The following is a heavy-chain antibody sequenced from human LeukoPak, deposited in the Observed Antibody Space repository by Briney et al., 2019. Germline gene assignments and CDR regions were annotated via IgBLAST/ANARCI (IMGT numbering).Heavy chain of an antibody. CDR2: IIPIFGTA. Sequence: SVKVSCKASGGTFSSYAISWVRQAPGQGLEWMGGIIPIFGTANYAQKFQGRVTITTDESTSTAYMELSSLRSEDTAVYYCASNPEHPQYYFDYWGQGTLVTVSS. CDR3: ASNPEHPQYYFDY. V-gene: IGHV1-69*05. CDR1: GGTFSSYA. J-gene: IGHJ4*02.